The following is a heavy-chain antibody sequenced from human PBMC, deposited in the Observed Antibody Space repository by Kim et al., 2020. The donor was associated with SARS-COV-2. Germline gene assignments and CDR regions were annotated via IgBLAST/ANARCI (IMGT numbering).Heavy chain of an antibody. J-gene: IGHJ3*02. D-gene: IGHD3-10*01. CDR3: ARVPPPITMVRGVIIKGDFAFDI. CDR2: IYYSGST. CDR1: GGSISSGGYY. Sequence: SETLSLTCTVSGGSISSGGYYWSWIRQHPGKGLEWIGYIYYSGSTYYNPSLKSRVTISVDTSKNQFSLKLSSVTAADTAVYYCARVPPPITMVRGVIIKGDFAFDIWGQGTMVTVSS. V-gene: IGHV4-31*03.